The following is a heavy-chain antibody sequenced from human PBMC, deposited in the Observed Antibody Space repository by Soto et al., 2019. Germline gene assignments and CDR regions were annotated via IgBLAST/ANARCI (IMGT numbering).Heavy chain of an antibody. D-gene: IGHD3-22*01. CDR3: ARGGSGYVWFNEF. CDR2: IIPIFGTA. CDR1: GGIFSSYA. Sequence: QEQLVQSGAEVKKPGSSVKVSCKASGGIFSSYAISWVRQAPGQGLEWMGGIIPIFGTANYAQKFQGRVTITADESTNTAYMDLISLKSEGTAIYYCARGGSGYVWFNEFWGQGTLVTVSS. J-gene: IGHJ4*02. V-gene: IGHV1-69*01.